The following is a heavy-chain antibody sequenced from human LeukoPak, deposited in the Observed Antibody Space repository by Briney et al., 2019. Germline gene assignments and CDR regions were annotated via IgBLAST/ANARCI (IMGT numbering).Heavy chain of an antibody. D-gene: IGHD1-14*01. CDR1: GYTFTSYG. Sequence: ASVKVSCKASGYTFTSYGISWVRQAPGQGLEWMGWISAHNGNTNYAQKLQGRVTMTTDTSTSTAYMELRSLRSDDTAVYYCARVSVLGTLKSIYGMDVWGQGTTVTVSS. V-gene: IGHV1-18*01. CDR3: ARVSVLGTLKSIYGMDV. J-gene: IGHJ6*02. CDR2: ISAHNGNT.